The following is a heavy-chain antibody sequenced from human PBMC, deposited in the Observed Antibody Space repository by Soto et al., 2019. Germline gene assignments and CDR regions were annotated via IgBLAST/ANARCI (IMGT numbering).Heavy chain of an antibody. CDR2: ISYDGSNK. CDR3: AREEVAATPTFDY. D-gene: IGHD2-15*01. Sequence: QVQLVESGGGVVQPGRSLRLSCAASGFTFSSYAMHWVRQAPGKGLEWVAVISYDGSNKYYADSVKGRFTISRDNSKNTLYLQMNSLRAKDTAVYYCAREEVAATPTFDYWGQGTLVTVSS. CDR1: GFTFSSYA. V-gene: IGHV3-30-3*01. J-gene: IGHJ4*02.